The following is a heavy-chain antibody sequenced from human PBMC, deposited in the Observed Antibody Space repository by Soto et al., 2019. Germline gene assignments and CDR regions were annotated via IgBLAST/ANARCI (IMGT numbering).Heavy chain of an antibody. CDR2: MYPGDSDI. J-gene: IGHJ3*02. CDR3: ARASNNVNWFPEDFDI. D-gene: IGHD1-20*01. Sequence: GESLKISCNASGYSFITYWIGWVHQIPGKGLEWMWIMYPGDSDIRYSPSFQGQVTFSADRSINTAYLQWSSLKASETAMYYCARASNNVNWFPEDFDIWGRGTMVAVS. V-gene: IGHV5-51*07. CDR1: GYSFITYW.